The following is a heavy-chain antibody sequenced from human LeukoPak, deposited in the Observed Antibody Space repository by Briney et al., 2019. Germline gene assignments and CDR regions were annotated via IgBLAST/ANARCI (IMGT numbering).Heavy chain of an antibody. CDR1: GFSFSTYS. V-gene: IGHV3-48*02. Sequence: GGSLRLSCATSGFSFSTYSMNWVRQAPGEGLEWGSYIYSSGTTIYYADSVKGRFTISRDNAKNSLYLQMNSLRDEDTAVYYCARDPHALDYWGQGTLVTVSS. CDR2: IYSSGTTI. CDR3: ARDPHALDY. J-gene: IGHJ4*02.